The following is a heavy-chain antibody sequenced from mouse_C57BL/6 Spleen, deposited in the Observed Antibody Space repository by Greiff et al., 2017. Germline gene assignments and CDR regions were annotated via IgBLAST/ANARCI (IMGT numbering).Heavy chain of an antibody. J-gene: IGHJ2*01. Sequence: VQLQQPGAELVKPGASVKLSCKASGYTFTSYWMHWVKQRPGQGLEWIGMIHPNSGSTNYNEKFTSKATLTVDKSSSTAYMQLSSLTSEDSAVYYCARMRNWAFFDYWGQGTTLTVSS. CDR2: IHPNSGST. CDR3: ARMRNWAFFDY. CDR1: GYTFTSYW. V-gene: IGHV1-64*01. D-gene: IGHD4-1*01.